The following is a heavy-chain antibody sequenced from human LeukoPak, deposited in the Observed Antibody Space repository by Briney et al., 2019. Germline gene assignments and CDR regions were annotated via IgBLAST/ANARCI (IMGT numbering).Heavy chain of an antibody. Sequence: PGGSLRLSCAASGFTFSSYTMHWVRQAPGKRLEYVSAINSNGDKTYYANSVQGRFTISRDNFKNTLYLQMNSLRAEDTAVYYCARDRSQNGFDYWGQGTLVTVSS. CDR3: ARDRSQNGFDY. D-gene: IGHD2-8*01. J-gene: IGHJ4*02. V-gene: IGHV3-64*01. CDR1: GFTFSSYT. CDR2: INSNGDKT.